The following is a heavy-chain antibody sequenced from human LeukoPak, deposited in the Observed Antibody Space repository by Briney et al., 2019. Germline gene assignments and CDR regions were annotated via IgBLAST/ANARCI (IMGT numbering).Heavy chain of an antibody. J-gene: IGHJ4*02. Sequence: SETLSLTCTVSGGSISSYYWSWIRQPPGKGLEWIGYIYYSGSTNYNPSLKSRVTISVDTSKNQFSLKLSSVTAADTAVYYCARVEMGYCSGGSCYPFDYWGQGTLVTVSS. CDR1: GGSISSYY. CDR2: IYYSGST. D-gene: IGHD2-15*01. CDR3: ARVEMGYCSGGSCYPFDY. V-gene: IGHV4-59*12.